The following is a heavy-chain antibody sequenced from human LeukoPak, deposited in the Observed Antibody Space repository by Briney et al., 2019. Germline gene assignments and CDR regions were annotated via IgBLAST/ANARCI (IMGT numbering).Heavy chain of an antibody. J-gene: IGHJ4*02. Sequence: GGSLRLSCAASRFTFSSYDMHWVRQVTGKGLEWVSSIGTAGDTYYPGSVKGRFTISREDAKNSLYLQMNSLRAEDTAVYYCARLIGSSSGFDYWGQGTLVTVSS. CDR2: IGTAGDT. D-gene: IGHD6-6*01. V-gene: IGHV3-13*01. CDR1: RFTFSSYD. CDR3: ARLIGSSSGFDY.